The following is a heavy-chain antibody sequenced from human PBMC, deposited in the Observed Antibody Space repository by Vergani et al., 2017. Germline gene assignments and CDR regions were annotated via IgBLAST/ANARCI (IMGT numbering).Heavy chain of an antibody. J-gene: IGHJ4*02. V-gene: IGHV4-30-4*01. CDR3: ARAHYDFWSGYYMVQYYFDY. Sequence: QVQLQESGPGLVKPSQTLSLTCTVSGGSISRGDYYWSWIRQPPGKGLEWVGYIYYSGSTYYNPSLKSRVTISVDTSKNQFSLKLSSVTAADTAVYYCARAHYDFWSGYYMVQYYFDYWGQGTLVTVSS. CDR1: GGSISRGDYY. CDR2: IYYSGST. D-gene: IGHD3-3*01.